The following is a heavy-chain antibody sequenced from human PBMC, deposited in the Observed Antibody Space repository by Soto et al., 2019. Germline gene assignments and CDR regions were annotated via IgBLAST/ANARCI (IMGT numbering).Heavy chain of an antibody. V-gene: IGHV4-34*01. CDR1: GGSFSGDC. Sequence: SETRSLTCAGYGGSFSGDCWSWIRQPPGKGLEWIGEINHSGSTNYNPSLKSRVTISVDTSKNQFSLKLSSVTAADTAVYYCARVEVVIMGRHYYYYGMDVWGQGTTVT. CDR3: ARVEVVIMGRHYYYYGMDV. D-gene: IGHD3-3*01. CDR2: INHSGST. J-gene: IGHJ6*02.